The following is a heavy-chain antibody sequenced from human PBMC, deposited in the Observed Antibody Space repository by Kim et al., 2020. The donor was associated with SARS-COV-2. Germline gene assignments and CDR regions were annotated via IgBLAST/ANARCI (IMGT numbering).Heavy chain of an antibody. D-gene: IGHD3-10*01. Sequence: SETLSLTCAVSGGSISSSNWWSWVRQPPGKGLEWIGEIYHSGSTNYNPSLKSRVTISVDKSKNQFSLKLSSVTAADTAVYYCARDLQELGHYYFDYWGQGTLVTVSS. V-gene: IGHV4-4*02. CDR3: ARDLQELGHYYFDY. CDR2: IYHSGST. CDR1: GGSISSSNW. J-gene: IGHJ4*02.